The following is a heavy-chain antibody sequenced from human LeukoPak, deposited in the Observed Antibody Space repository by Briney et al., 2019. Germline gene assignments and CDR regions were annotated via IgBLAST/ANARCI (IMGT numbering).Heavy chain of an antibody. CDR3: AKLIDGSGSYYNVGIGY. CDR1: GFTFSSYS. J-gene: IGHJ4*02. D-gene: IGHD3-10*01. CDR2: ISSSSSTI. V-gene: IGHV3-48*01. Sequence: PGGSLRLSCAASGFTFSSYSMNWVRQAPGKGLEWVSYISSSSSTIYYADSVKGRFTISRDNAKNSLYLQMNSLRAEDTAVYYCAKLIDGSGSYYNVGIGYWGQGTLVTVSS.